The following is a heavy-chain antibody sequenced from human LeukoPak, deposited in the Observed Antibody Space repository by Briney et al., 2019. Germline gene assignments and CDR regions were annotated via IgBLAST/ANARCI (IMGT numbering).Heavy chain of an antibody. Sequence: PGGSLRLSCAASGFTFSSYSMNWVRQAPGKGLEWVSSISSRSSYIYYADSVKGRFTISRDNAKNSLYLQMNSLRAEDTAVYYCAKEGVESAVAAPLDYWGQGTLVTVSS. V-gene: IGHV3-21*04. CDR1: GFTFSSYS. J-gene: IGHJ4*02. CDR3: AKEGVESAVAAPLDY. CDR2: ISSRSSYI. D-gene: IGHD6-19*01.